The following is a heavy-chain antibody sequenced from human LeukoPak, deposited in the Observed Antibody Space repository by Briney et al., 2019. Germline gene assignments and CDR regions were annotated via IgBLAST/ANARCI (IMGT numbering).Heavy chain of an antibody. CDR2: IIPIFGTA. J-gene: IGHJ5*02. D-gene: IGHD6-13*01. Sequence: ASVKVSCKASGGTFSSSAISWVRQAPGQGLEWMGGIIPIFGTANYAQKFQGRVTITTDESTSTAHMELSSLRSEDTAVYYCASVAAAGTIWFDPWGQGTLVTVSS. V-gene: IGHV1-69*05. CDR3: ASVAAAGTIWFDP. CDR1: GGTFSSSA.